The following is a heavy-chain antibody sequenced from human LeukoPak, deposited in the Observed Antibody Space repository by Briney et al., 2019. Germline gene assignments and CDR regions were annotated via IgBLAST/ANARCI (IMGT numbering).Heavy chain of an antibody. CDR2: INHSGST. V-gene: IGHV4-34*01. CDR1: GGSFSGYY. J-gene: IGHJ4*02. Sequence: SETLSLTCAVYGGSFSGYYWSWIRQPPGKGLEWIGEINHSGSTNYNPSLKSRVTISVDTSKNQFSLNLRSVTAADTALYYCARHEEEDGYNAKTCDHWGQGILVTVSS. CDR3: ARHEEEDGYNAKTCDH. D-gene: IGHD5-24*01.